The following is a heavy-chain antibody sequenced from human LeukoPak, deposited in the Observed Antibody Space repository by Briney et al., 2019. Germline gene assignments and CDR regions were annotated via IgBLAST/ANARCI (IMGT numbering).Heavy chain of an antibody. CDR3: ARGAYDFWSGYQDYMDV. Sequence: SETLSLTCTVSGGSISSYYWSWIRQPPGKGLEWIGYIYYSGSTNYNPSLKSRVTISVDTSKNQFSLKLSSVTAADTAVYYCARGAYDFWSGYQDYMDVWGKGTTVTVSS. V-gene: IGHV4-59*01. CDR1: GGSISSYY. J-gene: IGHJ6*03. CDR2: IYYSGST. D-gene: IGHD3-3*01.